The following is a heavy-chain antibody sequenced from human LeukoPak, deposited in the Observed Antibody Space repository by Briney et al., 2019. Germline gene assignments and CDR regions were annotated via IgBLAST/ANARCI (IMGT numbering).Heavy chain of an antibody. J-gene: IGHJ4*02. CDR2: ISGSGGNT. D-gene: IGHD6-13*01. V-gene: IGHV3-23*01. CDR3: ARSLTTVAGALDY. CDR1: GFTFSDYY. Sequence: GGSLRLSCAASGFTFSDYYMSWIRQAPGKGLEWVSTISGSGGNTYYADYVKGRFTISRDNSRNTLYLQMNSLRVEDMAVYYCARSLTTVAGALDYWGQGTLVTVSS.